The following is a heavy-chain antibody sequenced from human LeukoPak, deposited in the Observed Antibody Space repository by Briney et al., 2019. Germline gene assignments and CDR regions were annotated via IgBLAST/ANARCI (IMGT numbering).Heavy chain of an antibody. D-gene: IGHD7-27*01. J-gene: IGHJ4*02. CDR1: GYTFTSYD. CDR2: MSPNSGGT. CDR3: ARGPPNWGYDY. V-gene: IGHV1-8*01. Sequence: VASVKVSCKASGYTFTSYDFNWVRQATGQRPEWMGWMSPNSGGTGYAQKFQGRVTMTRNTSISTAYMELGSLRSDDTAVYYCARGPPNWGYDYWGPGTLVTVSS.